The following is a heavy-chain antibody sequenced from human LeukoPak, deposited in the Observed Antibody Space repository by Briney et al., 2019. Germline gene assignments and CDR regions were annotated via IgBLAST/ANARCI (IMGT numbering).Heavy chain of an antibody. D-gene: IGHD2-8*01. CDR1: GFTFSSHA. Sequence: GGSLRLSCTASGFTFSSHAMSWVRQAPGKGLKGVSTIDTIGATTSYTDSVKGRFTISRDNSKNTLYLQMNSLRAEDTAVYYCAKDWKGYCTNGVCYAGSSWYYFDYWGQGALVTVSS. CDR3: AKDWKGYCTNGVCYAGSSWYYFDY. CDR2: IDTIGATT. V-gene: IGHV3-23*01. J-gene: IGHJ4*02.